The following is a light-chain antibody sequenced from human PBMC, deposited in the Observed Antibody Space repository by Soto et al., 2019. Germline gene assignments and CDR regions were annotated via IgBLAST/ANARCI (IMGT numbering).Light chain of an antibody. CDR1: QSVSSSY. CDR3: QQYGSTPRT. CDR2: DAS. J-gene: IGKJ1*01. V-gene: IGKV3-20*01. Sequence: ETVLTQSPGTLSLSPGDRATLSCRASQSVSSSYLPWYQQKPGQATRLLIYDASRRATGIPDRFSGSGSGTDFTLTISRLEPEDSAVYYCQQYGSTPRTFGQGTKVDIK.